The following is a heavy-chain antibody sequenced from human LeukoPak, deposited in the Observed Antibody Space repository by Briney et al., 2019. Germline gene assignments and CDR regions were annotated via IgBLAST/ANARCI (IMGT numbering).Heavy chain of an antibody. CDR2: INPSGGST. CDR1: GGTFSSYA. Sequence: ASVKVSCKASGGTFSSYAISWVRQAPGQGLEWMGIINPSGGSTSYAQKFQGRVTMTRDTSTSTVYMELSSLRSEDTAVYYCARGDYGDYSDYWGQGTLVTVSS. V-gene: IGHV1-46*01. D-gene: IGHD4-17*01. J-gene: IGHJ4*02. CDR3: ARGDYGDYSDY.